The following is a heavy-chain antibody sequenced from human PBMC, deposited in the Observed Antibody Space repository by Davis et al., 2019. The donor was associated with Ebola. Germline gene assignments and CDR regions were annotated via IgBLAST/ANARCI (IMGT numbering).Heavy chain of an antibody. V-gene: IGHV5-51*01. CDR1: GYSFIDYW. D-gene: IGHD3-10*01. CDR3: ARHGSRKGLDV. Sequence: KVSCKGSGYSFIDYWIAWVRQTPGKGLEWMGIIYPGDSDTRYSPSFQGQVTISADKSLTTAYLQWTSLKASDTAIYYCARHGSRKGLDVWGQGTTVTVSS. CDR2: IYPGDSDT. J-gene: IGHJ6*02.